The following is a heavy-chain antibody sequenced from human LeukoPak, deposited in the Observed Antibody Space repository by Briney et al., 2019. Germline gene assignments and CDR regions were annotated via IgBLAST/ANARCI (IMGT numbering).Heavy chain of an antibody. Sequence: ASVKVSCQASGGPFSSYTISWVRQAPGQGLEWMGRIIPILGIANYAQKFQGRVTITADKSTSTAYMELSSLRSEDTAVYYCARSARVVAALDYWGQGTLVTVSS. CDR3: ARSARVVAALDY. CDR1: GGPFSSYT. V-gene: IGHV1-69*02. J-gene: IGHJ4*02. D-gene: IGHD2-15*01. CDR2: IIPILGIA.